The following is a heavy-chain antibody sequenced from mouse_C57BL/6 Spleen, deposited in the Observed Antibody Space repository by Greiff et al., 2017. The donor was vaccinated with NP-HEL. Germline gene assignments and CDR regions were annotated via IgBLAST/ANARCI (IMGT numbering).Heavy chain of an antibody. V-gene: IGHV1-59*01. CDR1: GYTFTSYW. Sequence: VQLQQPGAELVRPGTSVKLSCKASGYTFTSYWMHWVKQRPGQGLEWIGVIDPSDSYTNYNQKFKGKATLTVDTSSSTAYMQLSSLTSEDSAVYYCARSTTVVATNYWGQGTTRTVSS. J-gene: IGHJ2*01. CDR2: IDPSDSYT. CDR3: ARSTTVVATNY. D-gene: IGHD1-1*01.